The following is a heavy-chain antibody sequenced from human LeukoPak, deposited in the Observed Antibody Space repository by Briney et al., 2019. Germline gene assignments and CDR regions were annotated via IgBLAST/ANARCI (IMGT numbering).Heavy chain of an antibody. CDR2: IYYSGST. V-gene: IGHV4-59*01. D-gene: IGHD2-15*01. Sequence: SETLSLTCTVSGGSISSYYWSWIRQPPGKGLEWIGYIYYSGSTNYNSSLKSRVTISVDTSKNQFSLKLSSVTAADTAVYYCAREVGYCSGGSCYSYFDYWGQGTLVTVSS. CDR3: AREVGYCSGGSCYSYFDY. J-gene: IGHJ4*02. CDR1: GGSISSYY.